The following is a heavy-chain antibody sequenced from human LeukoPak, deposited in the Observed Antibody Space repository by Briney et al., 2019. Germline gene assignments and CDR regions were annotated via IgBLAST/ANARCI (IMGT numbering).Heavy chain of an antibody. CDR2: INHSGST. V-gene: IGHV4-34*01. D-gene: IGHD3-16*02. Sequence: SETLSLTCAVYGGSFSGYYWSWIRQPPGKGLEWIGEINHSGSTNYNPPLKSRVTISVDTSKNQFSLKLSSVTAADTAVYYCARGINYDYVWGSYRYTPFGYYFDYWGQGTLVTVSS. CDR1: GGSFSGYY. CDR3: ARGINYDYVWGSYRYTPFGYYFDY. J-gene: IGHJ4*02.